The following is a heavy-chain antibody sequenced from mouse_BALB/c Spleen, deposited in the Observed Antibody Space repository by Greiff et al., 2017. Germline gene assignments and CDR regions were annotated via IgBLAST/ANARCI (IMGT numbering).Heavy chain of an antibody. CDR3: ARDRGSTFAY. CDR1: GYSITSGYY. CDR2: ISYDGSN. J-gene: IGHJ3*01. D-gene: IGHD1-1*01. V-gene: IGHV3-6*02. Sequence: DVKLQESGPGLVKPSQSLSLTCSVTGYSITSGYYWNWIRQFPGNKLEWMGYISYDGSNNYNPSLKNRISITRDTSKNQFFLKLNSVTTEDTATYYCARDRGSTFAYWGQGTLVTVSA.